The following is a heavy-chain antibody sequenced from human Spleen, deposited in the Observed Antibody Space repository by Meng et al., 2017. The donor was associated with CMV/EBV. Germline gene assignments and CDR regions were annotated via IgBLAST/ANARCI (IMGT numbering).Heavy chain of an antibody. CDR3: AKDLTSAIAVAGTGGFYYYYGMDV. V-gene: IGHV3-30*02. Sequence: GESLKISCAASGFTFSSYGMHWVRQAPGKGLEWVAFIRYDGSNKYYADSVKGRFTISRDNARNSLYLLINSLRAEDTGLYYCAKDLTSAIAVAGTGGFYYYYGMDVWGQGTTVTVSS. CDR2: IRYDGSNK. J-gene: IGHJ6*02. CDR1: GFTFSSYG. D-gene: IGHD6-19*01.